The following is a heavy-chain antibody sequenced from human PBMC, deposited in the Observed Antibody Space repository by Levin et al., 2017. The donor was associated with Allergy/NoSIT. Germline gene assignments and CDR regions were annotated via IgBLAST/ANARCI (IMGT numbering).Heavy chain of an antibody. CDR2: ISYDGSNK. D-gene: IGHD3-22*01. Sequence: SCAASGFTFSSYAMHWVRQAPGKGLEWVAVISYDGSNKYYADSVKGRFTISRDNSKNTLYLQMNSLRAEDTAVYYCARGYYDSSGYYDRWGQGTLVTVSS. J-gene: IGHJ4*02. V-gene: IGHV3-30-3*01. CDR1: GFTFSSYA. CDR3: ARGYYDSSGYYDR.